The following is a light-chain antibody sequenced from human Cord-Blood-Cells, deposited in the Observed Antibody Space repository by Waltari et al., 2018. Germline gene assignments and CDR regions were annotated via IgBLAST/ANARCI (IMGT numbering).Light chain of an antibody. CDR2: DVS. CDR3: SSYTSSSTYV. Sequence: QSALTQPASVSGSPGQSITISCTGTSSDVGGYNYVSWYQQHPGKAPKLMIYDVSNRPSGVSNRFSGSKSGNTGSLTISGLQAEDDADYYCSSYTSSSTYVFGTGTKVTVL. CDR1: SSDVGGYNY. V-gene: IGLV2-14*01. J-gene: IGLJ1*01.